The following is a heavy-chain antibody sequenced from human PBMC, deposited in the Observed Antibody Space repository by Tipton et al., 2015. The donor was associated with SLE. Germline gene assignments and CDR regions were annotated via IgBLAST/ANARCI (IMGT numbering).Heavy chain of an antibody. V-gene: IGHV4-4*07. CDR3: ARERPAITTFGVSPDYFDY. Sequence: GLVKPSETLSLTYTASGGSISNNYWTWIRQPAGKGLEWIGHIHSSGTTNSNPSLKSRVSMSLDTSKGQFSLKLSAVTVADTAVYYCARERPAITTFGVSPDYFDYWGQGALVTVSS. J-gene: IGHJ4*02. CDR2: IHSSGTT. CDR1: GGSISNNY. D-gene: IGHD3-3*01.